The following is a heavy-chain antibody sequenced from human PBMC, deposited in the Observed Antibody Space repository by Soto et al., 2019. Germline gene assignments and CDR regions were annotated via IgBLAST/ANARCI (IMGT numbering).Heavy chain of an antibody. CDR2: VYHSGST. V-gene: IGHV4-30-2*01. CDR1: GGSISSGGSS. Sequence: QLQLQESGSGLVKPSQTLSLTCAVSGGSISSGGSSWPWIGQPPGKGVEWIGYVYHSGSTCYNPSLKGRVTNSVDRPKNQFSLKLTAVNAADTAVYYCARGAVVNFDSWGQGTLVTVSS. CDR3: ARGAVVNFDS. D-gene: IGHD3-22*01. J-gene: IGHJ4*02.